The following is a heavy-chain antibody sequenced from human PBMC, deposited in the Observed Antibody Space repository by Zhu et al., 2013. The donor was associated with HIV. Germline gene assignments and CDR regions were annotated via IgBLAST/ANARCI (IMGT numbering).Heavy chain of an antibody. Sequence: QVQLVQSGAEVQKPGASVKVSCKASGYIFTNYYIHWVRQAPGQGLEWMGIFNPSGGYTSYAQKFPGRVTMTGDTSTSTVYMEMSSLRSDDTALYYCARDQSSTSGWFDHWGQGTLVTVSS. J-gene: IGHJ5*02. V-gene: IGHV1-46*03. CDR2: FNPSGGYT. CDR1: GYIFTNYY. D-gene: IGHD3-10*01. CDR3: ARDQSSTSGWFDH.